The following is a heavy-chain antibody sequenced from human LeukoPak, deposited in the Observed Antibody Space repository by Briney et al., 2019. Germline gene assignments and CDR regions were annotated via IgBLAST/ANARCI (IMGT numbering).Heavy chain of an antibody. CDR1: GFTFSSYA. CDR3: AKDVLRTTGTTPLLYFDY. Sequence: GRSLRLSCAASGFTFSSYAMSWVRQAPGKGLEWVSAISGSGGSTYYADSVKGRFTISRDNSKNTLYLQMNSLRAEDTAVYYCAKDVLRTTGTTPLLYFDYWGQGTLVTVSS. J-gene: IGHJ4*02. D-gene: IGHD1-1*01. V-gene: IGHV3-23*01. CDR2: ISGSGGST.